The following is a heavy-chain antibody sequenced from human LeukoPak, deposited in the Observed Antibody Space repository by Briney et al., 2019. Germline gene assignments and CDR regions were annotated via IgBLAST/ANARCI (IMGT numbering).Heavy chain of an antibody. Sequence: PGGSLRLSCAASGFTFSSYAMSWVRQAPGKGLEWVSAISGSGGSTYYADSVKGRFTISRDNSKNTLHLQMNSLRAEDTAVYYCAKSEQWLIVAFDYWGQGTLVTVSS. CDR1: GFTFSSYA. V-gene: IGHV3-23*01. CDR2: ISGSGGST. J-gene: IGHJ4*02. CDR3: AKSEQWLIVAFDY. D-gene: IGHD6-19*01.